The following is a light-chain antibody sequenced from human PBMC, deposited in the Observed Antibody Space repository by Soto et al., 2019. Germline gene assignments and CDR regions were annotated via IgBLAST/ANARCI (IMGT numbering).Light chain of an antibody. CDR2: EIS. V-gene: IGKV2-24*01. CDR1: QSLVHSDGNTY. J-gene: IGKJ5*01. CDR3: MQATRTVIT. Sequence: DIVMPQTPLSSPVTLGQPASISCTSSQSLVHSDGNTYLNWLQQRPGQPPRLLIYEISNRFSGDPDRFSARGAGTDFTLNISRVEAEGVGVDYCMQATRTVITCGQGTRLEIK.